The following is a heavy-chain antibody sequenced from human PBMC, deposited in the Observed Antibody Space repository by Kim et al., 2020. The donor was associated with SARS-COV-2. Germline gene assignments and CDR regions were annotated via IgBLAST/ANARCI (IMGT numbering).Heavy chain of an antibody. CDR3: ARPTLQSNYYYYGMDV. Sequence: KFQGRVPITADKSTSTAYMELSSLRSEDTAVYYCARPTLQSNYYYYGMDVWGQGTTVTVSS. D-gene: IGHD4-4*01. V-gene: IGHV1-69*02. J-gene: IGHJ6*02.